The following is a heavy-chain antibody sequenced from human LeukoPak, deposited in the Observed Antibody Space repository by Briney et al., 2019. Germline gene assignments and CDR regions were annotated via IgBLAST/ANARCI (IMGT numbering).Heavy chain of an antibody. D-gene: IGHD6-13*01. CDR3: ATSGYSSISGAFDI. CDR1: GASITGYY. J-gene: IGHJ3*02. CDR2: IYGSGSA. Sequence: SETLSLTCSVSGASITGYYWNWIRQSAGKGLEWVGRIYGSGSADYNPSLKSRVTISVDTSKNQFSLKLSSVTAADTAVYYCATSGYSSISGAFDIWGQGTMVTVSS. V-gene: IGHV4-4*07.